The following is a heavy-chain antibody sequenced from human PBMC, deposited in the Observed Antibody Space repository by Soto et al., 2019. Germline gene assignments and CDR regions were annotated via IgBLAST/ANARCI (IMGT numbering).Heavy chain of an antibody. V-gene: IGHV4-4*07. CDR2: MYTKERT. Sequence: QVQLQQSGPGLVKASETLSLTCTVSGGSITNYYWSWIRQPAGKGLEWIGRMYTKERTNYNLSFKSRVTMSVDTSKNQFSLKLKAVTAADTAVYYCARDDYKDGGNNWFDPWGQGTLVTVSS. D-gene: IGHD3-16*01. J-gene: IGHJ5*02. CDR1: GGSITNYY. CDR3: ARDDYKDGGNNWFDP.